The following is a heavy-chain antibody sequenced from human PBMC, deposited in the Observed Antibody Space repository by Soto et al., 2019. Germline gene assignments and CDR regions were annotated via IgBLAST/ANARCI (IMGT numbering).Heavy chain of an antibody. J-gene: IGHJ6*02. Sequence: GGSLRLSCAASGFTFSSYAMSWVRQAPGKGLEWVSAISGSGGSTYYADSVKGRFTISRDNSKNTLYLQMNSLRAEDTAVYYCAKDAAVSPWGVIITHYYYGMDVWGQGTTVTVSS. V-gene: IGHV3-23*01. CDR1: GFTFSSYA. CDR3: AKDAAVSPWGVIITHYYYGMDV. D-gene: IGHD3-10*01. CDR2: ISGSGGST.